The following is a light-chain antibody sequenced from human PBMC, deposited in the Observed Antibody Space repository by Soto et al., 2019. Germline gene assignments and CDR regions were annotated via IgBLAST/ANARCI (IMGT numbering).Light chain of an antibody. CDR1: QSVRDTY. CDR2: GVS. V-gene: IGKV3-20*01. J-gene: IGKJ2*01. Sequence: EIVLTQSPGTLSLSPGERATLSCRASQSVRDTYLAWHQQKPGQAPRLLMYGVSIRATGIPDRFSGSGSGPDFTLTISRLEPEDFAVYYCQYYGNLLYTFGQGTKLEIK. CDR3: QYYGNLLYT.